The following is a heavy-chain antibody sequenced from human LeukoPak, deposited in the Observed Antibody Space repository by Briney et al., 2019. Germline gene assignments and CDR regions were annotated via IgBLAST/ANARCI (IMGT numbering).Heavy chain of an antibody. CDR3: AAAYFGVDQYYYGMDV. CDR1: GFTFTSYA. V-gene: IGHV3-23*01. J-gene: IGHJ6*02. D-gene: IGHD3-3*01. Sequence: PGGPLRLSCAASGFTFTSYAMSWVRQAPGKGLEWVSAISGDGGSTYYADSVKGRFTISRDYSKNTLYLQMNSLRAEDTAVYYCAAAYFGVDQYYYGMDVWGQGTTVTVSS. CDR2: ISGDGGST.